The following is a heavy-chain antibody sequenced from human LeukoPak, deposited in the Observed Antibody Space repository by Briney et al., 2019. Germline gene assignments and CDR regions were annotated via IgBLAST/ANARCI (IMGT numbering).Heavy chain of an antibody. J-gene: IGHJ4*02. V-gene: IGHV4-59*01. CDR3: ARGSAPGTGPPSLDS. Sequence: PSETLSLTCSVSGRSIGKYHWTWIRQPPGKRLEWIGYVYYTGNLNYNPSLDHRVSLSIDTSKNQFSLSLSSVTAADTAVYYCARGSAPGTGPPSLDSWGQGTLVTVSS. D-gene: IGHD6-13*01. CDR2: VYYTGNL. CDR1: GRSIGKYH.